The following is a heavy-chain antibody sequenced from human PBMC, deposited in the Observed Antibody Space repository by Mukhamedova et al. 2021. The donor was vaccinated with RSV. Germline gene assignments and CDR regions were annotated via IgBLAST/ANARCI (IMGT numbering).Heavy chain of an antibody. D-gene: IGHD3-10*01. Sequence: RQMPGKGLEWMGIIYPGDSDTRYSPSFQGQVTISADKSISTAYLQWSSLKASDTAMYYCARGGWATEYGSGFAYGCCWHVWGQGTM. J-gene: IGHJ3*01. CDR3: ARGGWATEYGSGFAYGCCWHV. V-gene: IGHV5-51*01. CDR2: IYPGDSDT.